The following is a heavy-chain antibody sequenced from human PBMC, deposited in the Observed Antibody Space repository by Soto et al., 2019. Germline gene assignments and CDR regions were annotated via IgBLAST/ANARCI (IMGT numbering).Heavy chain of an antibody. CDR2: IYYSGST. CDR3: GRDSGYGDYYYYYYMDV. J-gene: IGHJ6*03. V-gene: IGHV4-59*11. D-gene: IGHD4-17*01. CDR1: GGSISSHY. Sequence: PSETLSLTCTVFGGSISSHYWRWIRQPPGKGLEWIGYIYYSGSTNYNPSLKSRVTISVDTSKDQFSLKLSSVTAADTAVYYCGRDSGYGDYYYYYYMDVWGKGTTVTVSS.